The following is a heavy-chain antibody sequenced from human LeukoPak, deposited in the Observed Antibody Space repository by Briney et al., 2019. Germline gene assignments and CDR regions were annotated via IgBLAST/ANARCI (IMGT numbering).Heavy chain of an antibody. CDR3: ARGQEWFDRGFDY. D-gene: IGHD3-3*01. J-gene: IGHJ4*02. CDR2: IYYSRST. Sequence: SETLSLICTVSGGSISSSRYYWGWIRQPPGKGLAWFGSIYYSRSTCYNPSLETRVTISVDTSKTQFSLKLSSVTAADAAVYYCARGQEWFDRGFDYWGQGTLVTVSS. V-gene: IGHV4-39*01. CDR1: GGSISSSRYY.